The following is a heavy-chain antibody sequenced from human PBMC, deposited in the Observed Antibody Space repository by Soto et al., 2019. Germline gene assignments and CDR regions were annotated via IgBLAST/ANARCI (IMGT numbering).Heavy chain of an antibody. CDR1: GFSLSTSGMC. CDR3: ARIYGDYEGYYYYYYMDV. Sequence: SGPTLVNPTQTITLTCTFSGFSLSTSGMCVSWIRQPPGKALEWLARIDWDDDKYYSTSLKTRLTISKDTSKNQVVLTMTNMDPVDTATYYCARIYGDYEGYYYYYYMDVWGKGTTVTVSS. J-gene: IGHJ6*03. D-gene: IGHD4-17*01. CDR2: IDWDDDK. V-gene: IGHV2-70*11.